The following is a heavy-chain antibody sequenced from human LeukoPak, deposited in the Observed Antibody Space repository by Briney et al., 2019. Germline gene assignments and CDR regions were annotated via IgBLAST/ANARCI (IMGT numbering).Heavy chain of an antibody. V-gene: IGHV3-23*01. D-gene: IGHD6-19*01. CDR2: ISGSGGST. CDR1: GFTFSSYA. Sequence: GGSLRLSCAASGFTFSSYAMSWVRQAPGKGLEWVSAISGSGGSTYYADSVKGRFTISRDNSKNTLYLQMNSLRAEDTAVYYCAKGPAQWSVYNWFDPWGQGTLVTVSS. J-gene: IGHJ5*02. CDR3: AKGPAQWSVYNWFDP.